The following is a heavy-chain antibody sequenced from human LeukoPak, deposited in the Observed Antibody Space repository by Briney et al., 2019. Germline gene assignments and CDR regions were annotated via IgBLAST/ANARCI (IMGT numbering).Heavy chain of an antibody. V-gene: IGHV1-69*05. D-gene: IGHD4-11*01. CDR2: IIPYYGAA. J-gene: IGHJ4*02. Sequence: GASVKVSCKASGGTFTSYGINWVRQGPGQGLEWVGGIIPYYGAANYAQKFQGRVTITTDESTTTAYMDLSSQTYEDTAMYYCARSATVTIHFDLWGQGTLVTVSS. CDR1: GGTFTSYG. CDR3: ARSATVTIHFDL.